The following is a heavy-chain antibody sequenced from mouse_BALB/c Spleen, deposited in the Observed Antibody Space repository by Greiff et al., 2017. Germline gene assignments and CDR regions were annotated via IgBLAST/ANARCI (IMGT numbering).Heavy chain of an antibody. CDR3: ARDYGSSWYYAMDY. V-gene: IGHV1-20*02. Sequence: EVQLQQSGPELVKPGASVKISCKASGYSFTGYFMNWVMQSHGKSLEWIGRINPYNGDTFYNQKFKGKATLTVDKSSSTAHMELRSLASEDSAVYYCARDYGSSWYYAMDYWGQGTSVTVSS. D-gene: IGHD1-1*01. CDR1: GYSFTGYF. CDR2: INPYNGDT. J-gene: IGHJ4*01.